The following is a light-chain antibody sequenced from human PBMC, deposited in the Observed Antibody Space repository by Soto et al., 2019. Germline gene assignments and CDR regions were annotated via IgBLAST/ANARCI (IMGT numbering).Light chain of an antibody. Sequence: EIVMTHSPATLSVSPGERATLSCRASQSVSSNLAWYQQKLGQAPRVLIFGASTRATGIPARFSGSGSGTEFSLTINSLQSEDFAVYYCQEYNTWPWTFGQGTKVDIK. CDR1: QSVSSN. J-gene: IGKJ1*01. CDR2: GAS. CDR3: QEYNTWPWT. V-gene: IGKV3-15*01.